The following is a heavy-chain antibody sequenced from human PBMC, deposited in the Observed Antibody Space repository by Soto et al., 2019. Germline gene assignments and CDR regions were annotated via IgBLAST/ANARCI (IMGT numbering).Heavy chain of an antibody. V-gene: IGHV4-31*02. D-gene: IGHD3-22*01. CDR2: IYYSGST. Sequence: PSETLSLTXTVSGGSISSGGYYWSWIRQHPGKSLEWIGYIYYSGSTYYNPSLKSRVTISVDTSKNQFSLKLSSVTAADTAVYYCARVLDYYDSSGYYALLAYNWFDPWGQGTLVTVSS. J-gene: IGHJ5*02. CDR3: ARVLDYYDSSGYYALLAYNWFDP. CDR1: GGSISSGGYY.